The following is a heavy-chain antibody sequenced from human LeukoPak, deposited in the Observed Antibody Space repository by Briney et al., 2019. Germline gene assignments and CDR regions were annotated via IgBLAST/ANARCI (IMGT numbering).Heavy chain of an antibody. Sequence: SETLSLTCTVSGGSISSSSYYWGWIRQPPGKGLEWIGSIYYSGSTYYNPSLKSRVTISVDTSKNQFSLKLSSVTAADTAVYYCARILVAQPTGAFDFWGQGTMVTVSS. CDR2: IYYSGST. CDR1: GGSISSSSYY. CDR3: ARILVAQPTGAFDF. J-gene: IGHJ3*01. D-gene: IGHD2-2*01. V-gene: IGHV4-39*01.